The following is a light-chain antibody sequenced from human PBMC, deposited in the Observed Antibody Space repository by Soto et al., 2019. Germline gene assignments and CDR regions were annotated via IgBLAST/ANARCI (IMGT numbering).Light chain of an antibody. Sequence: EIVLTQSPGTLSLSPGERATLSCRASQSISSSYLAWYQQKPGQAPRLLIYGASSRATGTPDRFSGSGSGTEFTLTISSLQPDDFATYYCQHYNSYSEAFGQGTKVDI. CDR2: GAS. CDR1: QSISSSY. V-gene: IGKV3-20*01. CDR3: QHYNSYSEA. J-gene: IGKJ1*01.